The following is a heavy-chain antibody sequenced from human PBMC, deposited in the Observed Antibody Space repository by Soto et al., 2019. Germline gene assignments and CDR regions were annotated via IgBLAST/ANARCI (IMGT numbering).Heavy chain of an antibody. J-gene: IGHJ3*02. D-gene: IGHD3-3*01. CDR3: ARGDTYSTFWSGPAFDI. CDR2: ISSSSSYI. V-gene: IGHV3-21*01. Sequence: EVQLVESGGGLVKPGGSLRLSCAASGFTFSSYSMNWVRQAPGKGLEWVSSISSSSSYIYYADSVKGRFTISRDNAKNSLYMQMNSLRAEDTAVYYCARGDTYSTFWSGPAFDIWGQGTMVTVSS. CDR1: GFTFSSYS.